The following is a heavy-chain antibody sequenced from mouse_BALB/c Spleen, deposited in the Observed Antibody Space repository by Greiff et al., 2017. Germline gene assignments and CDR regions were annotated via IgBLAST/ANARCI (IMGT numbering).Heavy chain of an antibody. D-gene: IGHD1-1*01. Sequence: QVQLQQPGAELVKPGASVKLSCKASGYTFTSYWMHWVKQRPGQGLEWIGEINPSNGRTNYNEKFKSKATLTVDKSSSTAYMQLSSLTSEDSAVYYCARGDYGSSSPYFDVWGAGTTVTVSS. CDR3: ARGDYGSSSPYFDV. CDR2: INPSNGRT. J-gene: IGHJ1*01. CDR1: GYTFTSYW. V-gene: IGHV1S81*02.